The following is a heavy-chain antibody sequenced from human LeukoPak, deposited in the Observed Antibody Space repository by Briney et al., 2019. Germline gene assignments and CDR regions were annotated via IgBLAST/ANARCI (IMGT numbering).Heavy chain of an antibody. J-gene: IGHJ5*02. CDR1: GGSISSGGYS. D-gene: IGHD3-3*01. CDR3: ARGTIFGSHNWFDP. Sequence: SQTLSLTCAVSGGSISSGGYSWSWIRQPPGKGLEWIGYIYHSGSTYYNPSLKSRVAISVDRSKNQSSLKLSSVTAADTAVYYCARGTIFGSHNWFDPWGQGTLVTVSS. CDR2: IYHSGST. V-gene: IGHV4-30-2*01.